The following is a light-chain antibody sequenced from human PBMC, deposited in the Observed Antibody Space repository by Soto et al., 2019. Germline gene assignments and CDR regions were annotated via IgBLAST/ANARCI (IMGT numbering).Light chain of an antibody. CDR3: QQYGSSPRT. J-gene: IGKJ1*01. CDR1: QSVSSSY. V-gene: IGKV3-20*01. CDR2: GAS. Sequence: EIVLTQSPATLSVSPGERATLSWRASQSVSSSYLAWYQQKPGQAPRLLIYGASSRATGIPDRFSGSGSGTDFTLTISRLEPEDFAVYYCQQYGSSPRTFGQGTKVDIK.